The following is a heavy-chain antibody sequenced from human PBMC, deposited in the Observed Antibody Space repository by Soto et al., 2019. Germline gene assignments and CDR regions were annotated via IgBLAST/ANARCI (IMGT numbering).Heavy chain of an antibody. J-gene: IGHJ4*02. CDR2: INPRNGDA. Sequence: ASVKVSCKASGYTFADYNLYWVRQAPGQGLEWMGSINPRNGDAVSAQKFQARVTMTRDASITTAYMELIRLTSPDTAVYYCARHCLTSGSDYFDYWGQGTMVTVYS. CDR1: GYTFADYN. D-gene: IGHD1-1*01. CDR3: ARHCLTSGSDYFDY. V-gene: IGHV1-2*02.